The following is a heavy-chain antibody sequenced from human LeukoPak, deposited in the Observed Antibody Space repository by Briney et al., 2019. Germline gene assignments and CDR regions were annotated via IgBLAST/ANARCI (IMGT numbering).Heavy chain of an antibody. J-gene: IGHJ4*02. V-gene: IGHV3-74*01. CDR2: INSDGSST. Sequence: GGSLRLSCAASGFTFSRYWMHWVRQTPGKGLVWVSRINSDGSSTRYADSVKGRFTISRDNSKNSLYLQMDSLRAEDTALYYCAGGYYAGYWGQGTQVTVSS. CDR3: AGGYYAGY. D-gene: IGHD1-26*01. CDR1: GFTFSRYW.